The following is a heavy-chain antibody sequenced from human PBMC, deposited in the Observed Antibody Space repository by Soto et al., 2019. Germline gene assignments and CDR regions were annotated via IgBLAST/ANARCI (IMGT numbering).Heavy chain of an antibody. Sequence: SETLSLTCTVSGGSVSSGSYYWSWIRQPPGKGLEWIGYIYYSGSTNYNPSLKSRVTISVDTSKNQFSLKLSSVTAADTAVYYCARVVDSSGYGRGGNWLDPWGQGTLVTVSS. D-gene: IGHD3-22*01. CDR3: ARVVDSSGYGRGGNWLDP. CDR2: IYYSGST. CDR1: GGSVSSGSYY. J-gene: IGHJ5*02. V-gene: IGHV4-61*01.